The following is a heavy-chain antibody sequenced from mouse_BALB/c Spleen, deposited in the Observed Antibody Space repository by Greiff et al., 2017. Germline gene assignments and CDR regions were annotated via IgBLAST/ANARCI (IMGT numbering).Heavy chain of an antibody. D-gene: IGHD1-2*01. J-gene: IGHJ3*01. CDR2: INPDSSTI. CDR1: GFDFSRYW. CDR3: ARPDYYGYWFAY. Sequence: EVKLMESGGGLVQPGGSLKLSCAASGFDFSRYWMSWVRQAPGKGLEWIGEINPDSSTINYTPSLKDKFIISRDNAKNTLYLQMSKVRSEDTALYYCARPDYYGYWFAYWGQGTLVTVSA. V-gene: IGHV4-1*02.